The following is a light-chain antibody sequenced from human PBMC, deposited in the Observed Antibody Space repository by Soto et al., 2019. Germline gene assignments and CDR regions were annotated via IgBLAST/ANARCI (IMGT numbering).Light chain of an antibody. V-gene: IGKV3-20*01. CDR2: DTS. CDR3: QQYGTSEII. CDR1: QSLGGN. Sequence: EIVMTQSPATLAVSPGDTATLSCRASQSLGGNLAWYQQKPGQAPRLLIYDTSSRASGIPDRFSGSGSGTDFTLTISRLETEDFAVFYCQQYGTSEIIFGQGTRLEIK. J-gene: IGKJ5*01.